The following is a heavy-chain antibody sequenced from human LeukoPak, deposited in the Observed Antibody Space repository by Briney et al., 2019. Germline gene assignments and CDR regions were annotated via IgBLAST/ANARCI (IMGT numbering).Heavy chain of an antibody. D-gene: IGHD2/OR15-2a*01. J-gene: IGHJ5*02. V-gene: IGHV3-7*04. CDR2: IKLDGSEK. CDR3: ARGLSNADSRYNLFGP. CDR1: GFTFTSHW. Sequence: PGGSLRLSCVDSGFTFTSHWLNWVRQVPGKGLEWVANIKLDGSEKNYVDSVKGRFIISRDNDRNSLHLQMNSLRAEDTAVYYCARGLSNADSRYNLFGPWGQGTLVTVSS.